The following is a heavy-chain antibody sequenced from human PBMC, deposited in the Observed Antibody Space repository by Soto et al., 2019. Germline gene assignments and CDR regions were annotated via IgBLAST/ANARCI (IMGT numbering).Heavy chain of an antibody. J-gene: IGHJ5*02. V-gene: IGHV3-48*03. Sequence: GGSLRLSCAASGFTSSSYEMNWVRQAPGKGLEWVSYISSSGSTIYYADSVKGRFTISRDNAKNSLYLQMNSLRAEDTAVYYCAALYYDFWSGPPGYSPWGQGTLVTVSS. D-gene: IGHD3-3*01. CDR3: AALYYDFWSGPPGYSP. CDR1: GFTSSSYE. CDR2: ISSSGSTI.